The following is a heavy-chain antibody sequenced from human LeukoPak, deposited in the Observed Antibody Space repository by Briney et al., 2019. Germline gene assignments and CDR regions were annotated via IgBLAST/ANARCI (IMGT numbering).Heavy chain of an antibody. J-gene: IGHJ6*03. CDR2: ISGSNGNT. CDR3: ARDGIDYYYYYMDV. CDR1: SYTLTRYG. V-gene: IGHV1-18*01. Sequence: ASVKVSCKASSYTLTRYGISWVRQAPGQGLEWMGWISGSNGNTNYAQKFQGRVSMTADTSTSTAYMELRSLRSDDTAVYYCARDGIDYYYYYMDVWGKETTVTVSS.